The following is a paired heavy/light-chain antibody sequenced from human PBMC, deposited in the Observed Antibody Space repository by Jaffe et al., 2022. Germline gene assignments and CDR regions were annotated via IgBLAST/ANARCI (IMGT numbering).Light chain of an antibody. Sequence: QSALTQPPSASGSPGQSVTISCTGTSSDVGGYNYVSWYQQHPGKAPKLMIYEVSKRPSGVPDRFSGSKSGNTASLTVSGLQAEDEADYYCSSYAGINTFYVFGTGTKVTVL. CDR3: SSYAGINTFYV. V-gene: IGLV2-8*01. J-gene: IGLJ1*01. CDR2: EVS. CDR1: SSDVGGYNY.
Heavy chain of an antibody. CDR2: MYHSGKT. V-gene: IGHV4-38-2*01. CDR3: ARLWYCSTTSCAYYFDY. CDR1: GYSISSGYY. D-gene: IGHD2-2*01. J-gene: IGHJ4*02. Sequence: QVQLQESGPGLVKPSETLSLTCAVSGYSISSGYYWGWIRQPPGKGLEWIGSMYHSGKTYNNPSLKSRVTLSVDTSKNELSLKLTSVTAADTAVYFCARLWYCSTTSCAYYFDYWGQGTLVTVSS.